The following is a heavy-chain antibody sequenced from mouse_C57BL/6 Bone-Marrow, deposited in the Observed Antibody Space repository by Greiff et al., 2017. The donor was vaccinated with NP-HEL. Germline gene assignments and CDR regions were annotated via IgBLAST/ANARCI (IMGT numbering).Heavy chain of an antibody. CDR2: ISSGSSTI. V-gene: IGHV5-17*01. J-gene: IGHJ3*01. Sequence: EVQGVESGGGLVKPGGSLKLSCAASGFTFSDYGMHWVRQAPEQGLEWVAYISSGSSTIYYAAPVKGRFTVSRDNAKNTLFLQMTSLRSEDTAMYYCARFYDYDGFAYWGQGTLVTVSA. CDR3: ARFYDYDGFAY. D-gene: IGHD2-4*01. CDR1: GFTFSDYG.